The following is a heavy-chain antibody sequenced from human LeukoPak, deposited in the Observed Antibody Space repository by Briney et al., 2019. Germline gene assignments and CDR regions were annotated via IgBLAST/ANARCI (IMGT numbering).Heavy chain of an antibody. D-gene: IGHD1-26*01. CDR2: INHSGST. V-gene: IGHV4-34*01. CDR3: ARCRTSGSYSYYYYYMDV. J-gene: IGHJ6*03. Sequence: LRLSCEASGFTVSGYWMSWVRQAPGKGLEWIGEINHSGSTNYNPSLKSRVTISVDTSKNQFSLKLSSVTAADTAVYYCARCRTSGSYSYYYYYMDVWGKGTTVTVSS. CDR1: GFTVSGYW.